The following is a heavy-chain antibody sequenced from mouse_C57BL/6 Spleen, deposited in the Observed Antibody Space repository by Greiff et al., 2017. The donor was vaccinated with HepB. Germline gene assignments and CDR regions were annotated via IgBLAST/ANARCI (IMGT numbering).Heavy chain of an antibody. Sequence: EVMLVESGGGLVKPGGSLKLSCAASGFTFSSYAMSWVRQTPEKRLEWVATISDGGSYTYYPDNVKGRFTISRDNAKNNLYLQMSHLKSEDTAMYYCARDKDSSGYKYYFDYWGQGTTLTVSS. CDR2: ISDGGSYT. CDR3: ARDKDSSGYKYYFDY. J-gene: IGHJ2*01. D-gene: IGHD3-2*02. V-gene: IGHV5-4*01. CDR1: GFTFSSYA.